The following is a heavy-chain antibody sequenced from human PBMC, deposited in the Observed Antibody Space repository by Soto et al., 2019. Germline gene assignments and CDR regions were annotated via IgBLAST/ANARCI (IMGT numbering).Heavy chain of an antibody. CDR2: ISYTGRT. CDR3: ARGSFSGSSSWFDP. J-gene: IGHJ5*02. V-gene: IGHV4-31*03. CDR1: GGSISSDANF. Sequence: SETLSLTCTVSGGSISSDANFWSWIRQLPGRGLEWIGYISYTGRTYYTPSLNSRLTISLDTSKNLFSLRLSAVTAADTAVYFCARGSFSGSSSWFDPWGQGTLVTVSS. D-gene: IGHD2-15*01.